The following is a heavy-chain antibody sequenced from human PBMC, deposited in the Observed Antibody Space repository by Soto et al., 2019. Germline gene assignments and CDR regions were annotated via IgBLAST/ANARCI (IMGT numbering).Heavy chain of an antibody. D-gene: IGHD3-16*01. J-gene: IGHJ4*02. V-gene: IGHV3-30*18. Sequence: QGQLVESGGGVVQPGRSLRLYCAASGFTFSRLGMHWVRQAPGKGLEWVAIISHDGSSKYYADSVKGRFTISRDNSKNTLDLHLNSLRSEDTAVYYCAKEIGDSNDYPLDYWGQGTLVTVSS. CDR3: AKEIGDSNDYPLDY. CDR2: ISHDGSSK. CDR1: GFTFSRLG.